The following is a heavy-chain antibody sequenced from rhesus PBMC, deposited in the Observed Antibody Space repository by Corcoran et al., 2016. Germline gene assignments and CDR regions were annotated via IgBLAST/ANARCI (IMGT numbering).Heavy chain of an antibody. V-gene: IGHV4-80*01. J-gene: IGHJ4*01. CDR2: MNGNSGST. Sequence: QVQLQESGPGLVTPSETLSLTCAVSGGSFSRYLCSWIRQPPGKGLEWIGEMNGNSGSTNYNPSLKSRITISKDASKNQFSLKLSSVTAADTAVYYCTRAVSDYWGQGVLVTVSS. CDR3: TRAVSDY. CDR1: GGSFSRYL.